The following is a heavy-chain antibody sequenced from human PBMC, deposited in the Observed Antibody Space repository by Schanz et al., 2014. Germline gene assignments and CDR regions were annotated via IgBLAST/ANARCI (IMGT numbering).Heavy chain of an antibody. CDR3: ARGRVLES. Sequence: EVQLLESGGGLIQPGGSLRLSCAASGFTFSTHAMTWVRQAPGKGLEWVANIKKDGSEKYYVDSVKGRFTISRDNAKNSLFLQMNSLRPEDTAVYYCARGRVLESWGQGTLVTVSS. V-gene: IGHV3-7*01. J-gene: IGHJ5*02. D-gene: IGHD1-1*01. CDR1: GFTFSTHA. CDR2: IKKDGSEK.